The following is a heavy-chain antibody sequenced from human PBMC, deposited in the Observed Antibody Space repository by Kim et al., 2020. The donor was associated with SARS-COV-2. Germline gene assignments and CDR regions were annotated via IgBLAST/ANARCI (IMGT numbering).Heavy chain of an antibody. D-gene: IGHD3-10*01. CDR3: ARDLLSTGSGF. CDR1: GFTFSSYG. V-gene: IGHV3-33*01. CDR2: IWYDGSNK. J-gene: IGHJ4*02. Sequence: GGSLRLSCAASGFTFSSYGMHWVRQAPGKGLEWVAVIWYDGSNKYYADSVKGRFTISRDNSKNTLYLQMNSLRAEDTAVYYCARDLLSTGSGFWGQGTLVTVSS.